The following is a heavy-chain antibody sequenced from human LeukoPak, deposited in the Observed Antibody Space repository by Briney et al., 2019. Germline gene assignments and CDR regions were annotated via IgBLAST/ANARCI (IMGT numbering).Heavy chain of an antibody. CDR3: ARFGVVTHDAFDI. J-gene: IGHJ3*02. Sequence: SETLSLTCTVSGGSISSYYWSWIRQPPGKGLEWIGYIYYSGSTNYNPSLKSRVTISVDTSKNQFSLKLSSVTAADTAVYYCARFGVVTHDAFDIWGQGTMVTVSS. CDR1: GGSISSYY. CDR2: IYYSGST. D-gene: IGHD3-3*01. V-gene: IGHV4-59*08.